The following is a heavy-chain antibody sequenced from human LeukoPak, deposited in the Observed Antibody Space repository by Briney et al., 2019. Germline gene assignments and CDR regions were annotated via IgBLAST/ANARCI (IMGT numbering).Heavy chain of an antibody. V-gene: IGHV3-15*01. J-gene: IGHJ4*02. Sequence: RSGGSLRLSCAASGFTFSNAWMSWVRQAPGKGLEWDGRIKSKTDGGATDYAAPVKGRFTISRDDSKNTLYLQMNSLKTEDTAVYYCTTDGSGSYCIDYWGQGTLVTVSS. D-gene: IGHD3-10*01. CDR1: GFTFSNAW. CDR3: TTDGSGSYCIDY. CDR2: IKSKTDGGAT.